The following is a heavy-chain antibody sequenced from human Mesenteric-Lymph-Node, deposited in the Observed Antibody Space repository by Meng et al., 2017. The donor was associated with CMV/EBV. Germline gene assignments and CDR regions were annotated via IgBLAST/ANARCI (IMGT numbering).Heavy chain of an antibody. CDR1: GFTFSSYA. CDR3: AKDIYSSGWYDAGAFDI. J-gene: IGHJ3*02. D-gene: IGHD6-19*01. V-gene: IGHV3-23*03. Sequence: GESLKISCAASGFTFSSYAMSWVRQAPGKGLEWVSVIYSGGSSTYYADSVKGRFTISRDNSKNTLYLQMNSLRAEDTAVYYCAKDIYSSGWYDAGAFDIWGQGTMVTVSS. CDR2: IYSGGSST.